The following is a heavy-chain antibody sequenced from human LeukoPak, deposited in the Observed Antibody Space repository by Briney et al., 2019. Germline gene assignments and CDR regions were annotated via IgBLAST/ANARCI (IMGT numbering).Heavy chain of an antibody. CDR1: GGSIISHSYN. CDR2: VYYDGTS. V-gene: IGHV4-39*01. Sequence: SETLSLTCTVSGGSIISHSYNWGWIPQPPGKGLNGFGSVYYDGTSYSNPSLTSRAAVFVDTSRDEFSLDLSFVTAADTAVYYCVRHISTNTGYFDSCGQGTLVSVSS. CDR3: VRHISTNTGYFDS. D-gene: IGHD5-24*01. J-gene: IGHJ4*02.